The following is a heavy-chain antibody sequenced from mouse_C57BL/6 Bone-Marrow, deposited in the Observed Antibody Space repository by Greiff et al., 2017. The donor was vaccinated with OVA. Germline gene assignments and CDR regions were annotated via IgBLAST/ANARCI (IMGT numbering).Heavy chain of an antibody. V-gene: IGHV1-15*01. CDR2: IDPETGGT. CDR3: TRSPLCSSLYAMDY. D-gene: IGHD1-1*01. CDR1: GYSFTDYE. J-gene: IGHJ4*01. Sequence: QVQLQQSGAELVRPGASVTLSCKASGYSFTDYEMHWVKQTPVHGLEWIGAIDPETGGTAYNQKFKGKAILTADKSSSTAYMELRSLTSEDSAVYYSTRSPLCSSLYAMDYSGQGTPVTVSS.